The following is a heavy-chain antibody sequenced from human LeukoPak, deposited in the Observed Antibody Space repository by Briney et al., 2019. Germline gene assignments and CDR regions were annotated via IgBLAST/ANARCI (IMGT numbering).Heavy chain of an antibody. CDR3: ASSGYYAPHP. D-gene: IGHD3-3*01. Sequence: PSETLSLTCAVSADSVSSDNWWSWLRQPPGKGLEWVGEIYHDGSTNYNPSLKSRVTISVDKLKNQFSMNLRSVTAADTAVYYCASSGYYAPHPWGQGTLVIVSS. J-gene: IGHJ5*02. V-gene: IGHV4-4*02. CDR2: IYHDGST. CDR1: ADSVSSDNW.